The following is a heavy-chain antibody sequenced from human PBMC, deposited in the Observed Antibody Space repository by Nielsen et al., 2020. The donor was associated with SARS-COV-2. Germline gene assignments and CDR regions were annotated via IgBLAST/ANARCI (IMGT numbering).Heavy chain of an antibody. V-gene: IGHV1-18*01. D-gene: IGHD2-15*01. CDR3: ARSPYCSGGSCYSGHYYGMDV. J-gene: IGHJ6*02. CDR2: ISAYNGNT. Sequence: WVRQAPGQRLEWMGWISAYNGNTNYAQKLQGRVTMTTDTSTSTAYMELRSLRSDDTAVYYCARSPYCSGGSCYSGHYYGMDVWGQGTTVTVSS.